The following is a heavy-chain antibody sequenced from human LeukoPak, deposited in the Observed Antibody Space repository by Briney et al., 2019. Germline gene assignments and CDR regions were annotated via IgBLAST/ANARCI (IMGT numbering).Heavy chain of an antibody. Sequence: PSETLSLTCTVSGGSISSSSYYWGWIRQPPGKGLEWIGSIYYSGSTYYNPSLKSRVTISVDTSKNQFSLKLSSVTAADTAVYYCARGPGVRRPFDYWGQGTLVTVSS. CDR1: GGSISSSSYY. J-gene: IGHJ4*02. CDR3: ARGPGVRRPFDY. D-gene: IGHD1-1*01. CDR2: IYYSGST. V-gene: IGHV4-39*01.